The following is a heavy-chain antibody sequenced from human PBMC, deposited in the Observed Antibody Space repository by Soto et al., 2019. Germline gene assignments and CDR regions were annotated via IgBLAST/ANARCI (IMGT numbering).Heavy chain of an antibody. CDR1: GGTFSSYA. J-gene: IGHJ4*02. V-gene: IGHV1-69*06. D-gene: IGHD6-19*01. CDR3: ASPKYSSGWYGGYYFDY. CDR2: IIPILGTA. Sequence: QVQLVQSVAEVKKPGSSVKVSCKASGGTFSSYAISWVRQAPGQGLEWMGGIIPILGTANYAQKLQGRVTTTADKSTTPAYRELSSLRSEHTAVYYCASPKYSSGWYGGYYFDYWGQGTLVTVSS.